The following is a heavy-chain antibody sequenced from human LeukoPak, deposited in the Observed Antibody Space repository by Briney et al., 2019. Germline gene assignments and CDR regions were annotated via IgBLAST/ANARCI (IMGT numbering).Heavy chain of an antibody. Sequence: GGSLRLSCAASGFTFSSNWMHWVRQAPGKGLEWVGLLSSGGINKHYADSVKGRFIISRDNSMNTLYLQMNSLGDEDTAVYYCARDHAGSGRAFDYWGQGTLVTVSS. D-gene: IGHD2-15*01. CDR2: LSSGGINK. V-gene: IGHV3-30-3*01. J-gene: IGHJ4*02. CDR1: GFTFSSNW. CDR3: ARDHAGSGRAFDY.